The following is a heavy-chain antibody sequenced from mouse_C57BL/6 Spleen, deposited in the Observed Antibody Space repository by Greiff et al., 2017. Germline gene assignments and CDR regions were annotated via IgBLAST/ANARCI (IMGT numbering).Heavy chain of an antibody. Sequence: SGAELVMPGASVKLSCKASGYTFTSYWMHWVKQRPGQGLEWIGEIDPSDSYTNYNQKFKGKSTLTVDKSSSTAYMQLSSLTSEDSAVYYCARGFYYDYDGDYAMDYWGQGTSVTVSS. V-gene: IGHV1-69*01. CDR2: IDPSDSYT. CDR1: GYTFTSYW. CDR3: ARGFYYDYDGDYAMDY. D-gene: IGHD2-4*01. J-gene: IGHJ4*01.